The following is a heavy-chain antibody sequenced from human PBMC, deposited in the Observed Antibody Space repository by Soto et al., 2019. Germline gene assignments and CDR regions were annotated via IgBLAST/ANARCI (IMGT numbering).Heavy chain of an antibody. CDR1: GGSISDPDYY. D-gene: IGHD4-4*01. CDR2: IFYNGET. Sequence: QVQLQESGPGLVKPSQILSLTCTVSGGSISDPDYYWSWIRQPPGKGLEWIGTIFYNGETSYNPSLMSRLSMSVDTSKNQFSLSLSSVTASDTAVYFCAREGRLQSLDYWGQGTLVTVSS. J-gene: IGHJ4*02. V-gene: IGHV4-30-4*01. CDR3: AREGRLQSLDY.